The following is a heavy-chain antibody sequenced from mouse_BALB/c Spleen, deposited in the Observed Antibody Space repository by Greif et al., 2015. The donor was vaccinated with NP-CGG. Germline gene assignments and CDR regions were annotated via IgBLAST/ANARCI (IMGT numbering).Heavy chain of an antibody. V-gene: IGHV1S81*02. CDR2: INPSNGGT. CDR3: TRRGYYAMDY. Sequence: VHLVESGAELVKPGASVKLSCKASGYTFTSYYMYWVKQRPGQGLEWIGEINPSNGGTNFNEKFKSKATLTVDKSSSTAYMQLSSLTSEDSAVYYCTRRGYYAMDYWGQGTSVTVSS. J-gene: IGHJ4*01. CDR1: GYTFTSYY.